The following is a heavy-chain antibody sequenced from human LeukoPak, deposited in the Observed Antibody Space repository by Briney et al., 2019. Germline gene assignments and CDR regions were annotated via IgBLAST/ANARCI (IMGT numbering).Heavy chain of an antibody. CDR1: GFTFDDYD. CDR2: INWNGGNT. V-gene: IGHV3-20*01. CDR3: VRLYYGSGTYWGDYYYYYMDV. D-gene: IGHD3-10*01. Sequence: GGSLRLACAASGFTFDDYDMSWVRQAPGKGLEWVSSINWNGGNTGYADSVKGRFTISRDNAKNSLYLQMNSLRAEDTALYHCVRLYYGSGTYWGDYYYYYMDVWGKGTTVTISS. J-gene: IGHJ6*03.